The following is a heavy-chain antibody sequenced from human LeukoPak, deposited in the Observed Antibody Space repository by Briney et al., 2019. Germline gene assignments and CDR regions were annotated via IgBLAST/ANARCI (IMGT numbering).Heavy chain of an antibody. J-gene: IGHJ3*02. V-gene: IGHV4-34*01. Sequence: SETLSLTCAVYGGSFSGYYWSLIRQPPGKGLEWIGEINHSGSTNYNPSLKSRVTISVDTSKNQFSVKLSSVTAADTAVYYCARLYVLRFLEWSPTSRTVGDAFDIWGQGTMVAVSS. D-gene: IGHD3-3*01. CDR2: INHSGST. CDR3: ARLYVLRFLEWSPTSRTVGDAFDI. CDR1: GGSFSGYY.